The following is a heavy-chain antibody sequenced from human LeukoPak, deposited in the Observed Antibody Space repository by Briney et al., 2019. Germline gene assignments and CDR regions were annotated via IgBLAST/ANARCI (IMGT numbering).Heavy chain of an antibody. J-gene: IGHJ2*01. Sequence: SETLSLTCAVYGGSFSGYYWSWIRQPPRKGLEWIGEINQSGSTNYNPSLKSRVTISVDTSKNQFSLKLSSVTAADTAVYYCARGPFYCSGGSCYSRNGKNWYFDLWGRGTLVTVSS. CDR1: GGSFSGYY. V-gene: IGHV4-34*01. CDR3: ARGPFYCSGGSCYSRNGKNWYFDL. D-gene: IGHD2-15*01. CDR2: INQSGST.